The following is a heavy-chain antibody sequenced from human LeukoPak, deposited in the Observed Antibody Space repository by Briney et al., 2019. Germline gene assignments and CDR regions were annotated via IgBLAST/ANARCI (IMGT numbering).Heavy chain of an antibody. CDR2: IYSGGST. Sequence: GGSLRLSCAASGVIVSNNYMSWVRQAPGKGLEWISVIYSGGSTYYADSVKGRFTISRDNSKNTPYLQMNSLTAEDTAVYYCARDPRYSRSGYFDSWGHGTLVTVSS. V-gene: IGHV3-53*01. CDR3: ARDPRYSRSGYFDS. J-gene: IGHJ4*01. CDR1: GVIVSNNY. D-gene: IGHD3-3*01.